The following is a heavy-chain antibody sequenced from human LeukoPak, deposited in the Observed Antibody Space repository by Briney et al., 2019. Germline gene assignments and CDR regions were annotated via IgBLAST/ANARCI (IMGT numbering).Heavy chain of an antibody. V-gene: IGHV4-34*12. J-gene: IGHJ4*02. CDR2: IFYSGST. Sequence: PSETLSLTCAVYGGSFSGYYWSWIRQPPGKGLEWIGTIFYSGSTYYNPSLKSRVTISVDPSKNQFSLNLSSVTAADTAVYYCATQILLCHYYWGQGTLVTVSS. CDR1: GGSFSGYY. CDR3: ATQILLCHYY. D-gene: IGHD2/OR15-2a*01.